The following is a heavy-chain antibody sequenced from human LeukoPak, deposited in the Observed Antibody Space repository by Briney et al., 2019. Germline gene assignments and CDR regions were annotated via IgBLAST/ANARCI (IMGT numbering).Heavy chain of an antibody. V-gene: IGHV3-48*03. J-gene: IGHJ4*02. CDR2: ISSGGGSI. CDR3: ARASGDSLDY. Sequence: GGSLRLSRAASGFTFSNFEGNWVRQAPGKGLEWVSYISSGGGSIYYADSVKGRFTISRDNAKNSLYLQMNSLRAEDTAVYYRARASGDSLDYWGQGTLVTVSS. CDR1: GFTFSNFE. D-gene: IGHD2-21*02.